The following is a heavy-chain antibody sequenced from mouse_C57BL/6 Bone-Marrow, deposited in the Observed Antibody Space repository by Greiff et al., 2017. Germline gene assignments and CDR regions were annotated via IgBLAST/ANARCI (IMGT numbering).Heavy chain of an antibody. V-gene: IGHV1-80*01. Sequence: QVQLQQSGAELVKPGASVKISCKASGYAFCSYWMNWVKQRPGKGLEWIGQLYPGDGDTNYNGKFKGKATLTADKSSSTAYMQLSSLTSEDSAVYFCARGGPRLVAYWGQGTLVTVSA. CDR3: ARGGPRLVAY. CDR1: GYAFCSYW. CDR2: LYPGDGDT. J-gene: IGHJ3*01.